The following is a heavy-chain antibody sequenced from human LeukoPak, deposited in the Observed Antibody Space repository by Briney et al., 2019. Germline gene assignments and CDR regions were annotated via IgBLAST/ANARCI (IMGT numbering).Heavy chain of an antibody. CDR1: GYTFTSYG. J-gene: IGHJ4*02. Sequence: ASVKVSCKASGYTFTSYGISWVRQAPGQGLEWMGWISAYNGNTNYAPKLQGRVTMTTDTSTSTAYMELRSLRSDDTAVYYCARLYYGSGSYYLDYWGQGTLVTVSS. CDR2: ISAYNGNT. CDR3: ARLYYGSGSYYLDY. V-gene: IGHV1-18*01. D-gene: IGHD3-10*01.